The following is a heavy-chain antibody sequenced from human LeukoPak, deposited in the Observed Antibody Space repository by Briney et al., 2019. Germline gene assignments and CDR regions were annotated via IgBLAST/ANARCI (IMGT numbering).Heavy chain of an antibody. CDR1: GFTVSSNY. D-gene: IGHD2-2*01. J-gene: IGHJ4*02. CDR3: ARWYCSSTSCYYDY. V-gene: IGHV3-53*01. Sequence: GGSLRLSCAASGFTVSSNYMSWVRQAPEKGLEWVSIIYYTGTTYYADSVKGRFTISRDNSKNTLYLQMHSLRAEDTAVYYCARWYCSSTSCYYDYWGQGTLVTVSS. CDR2: IYYTGTT.